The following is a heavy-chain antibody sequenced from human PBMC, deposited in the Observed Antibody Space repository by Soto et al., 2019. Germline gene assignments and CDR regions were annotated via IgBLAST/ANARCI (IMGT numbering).Heavy chain of an antibody. D-gene: IGHD6-19*01. J-gene: IGHJ5*02. CDR3: ARGAPHSSGWPDDP. CDR2: INPSGGST. Sequence: ASVKVSCKASGYTFTSYDINWVRQATGQGLEWMGIINPSGGSTSYAQKFQGRVTMTRDTSTSTAYMELRSLRSDDTAVYYCARGAPHSSGWPDDPWGQGTLVTVSS. V-gene: IGHV1-46*01. CDR1: GYTFTSYD.